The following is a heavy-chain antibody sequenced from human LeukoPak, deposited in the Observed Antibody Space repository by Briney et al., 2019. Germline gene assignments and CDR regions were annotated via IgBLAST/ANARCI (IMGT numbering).Heavy chain of an antibody. CDR3: ARSLVVGATYPYH. Sequence: GGSLRLSCVASGFTFSGSAMHWVRQASGKGLEWVGRIRKKGNNYATTYGVSVKGRFTISRDDSKNTAYLQMNSLRAEDTAVYYCARSLVVGATYPYHWGQGTLVTVSS. CDR2: IRKKGNNYAT. J-gene: IGHJ5*02. V-gene: IGHV3-73*01. CDR1: GFTFSGSA. D-gene: IGHD1-26*01.